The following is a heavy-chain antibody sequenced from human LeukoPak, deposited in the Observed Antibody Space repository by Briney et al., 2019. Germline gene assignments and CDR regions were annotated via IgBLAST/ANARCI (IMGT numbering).Heavy chain of an antibody. J-gene: IGHJ3*02. D-gene: IGHD1-26*01. CDR3: ARDQLAGAKRFSFDI. CDR1: GYTFTSYY. Sequence: ASVKVSCKASGYTFTSYYIHWVRQAPGQGLEWMGLINPNTGGTGYAQKFQGRVTMTRDASTGTVYMELSGLRSEDTAIYYCARDQLAGAKRFSFDIWAQGTMVTVSS. CDR2: INPNTGGT. V-gene: IGHV1-46*01.